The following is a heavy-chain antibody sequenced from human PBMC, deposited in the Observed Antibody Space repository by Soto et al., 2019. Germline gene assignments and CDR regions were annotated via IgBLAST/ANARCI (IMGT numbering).Heavy chain of an antibody. V-gene: IGHV4-59*01. D-gene: IGHD6-13*01. CDR2: VYNSGST. J-gene: IGHJ4*02. CDR3: ARYRREAVAGYTLDN. CDR1: GVSISSNY. Sequence: LDTLSLTWTFSGVSISSNYLTWIRQPPGKGLEWIGYVYNSGSTNYNPSLKSRVTISEDTSKSQFSLKVNSMTAADTAVYYCARYRREAVAGYTLDNWGQGILVNVSS.